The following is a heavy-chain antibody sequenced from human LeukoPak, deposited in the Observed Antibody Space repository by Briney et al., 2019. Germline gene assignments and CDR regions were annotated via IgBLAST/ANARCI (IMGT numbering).Heavy chain of an antibody. V-gene: IGHV1-69*05. Sequence: SVKVSCKASGGTFSSYAISWVRQAPGQGLEWMGRIIPIFGTANYAQKFQGRVTITTDESTSTAYMELSGLRSEDTAVYYCARDLGYRGSSGDWGQGTLVTVSS. CDR2: IIPIFGTA. D-gene: IGHD6-13*01. CDR1: GGTFSSYA. CDR3: ARDLGYRGSSGD. J-gene: IGHJ4*02.